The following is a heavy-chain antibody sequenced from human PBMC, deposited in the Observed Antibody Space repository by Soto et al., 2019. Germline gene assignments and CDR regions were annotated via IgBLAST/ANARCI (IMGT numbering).Heavy chain of an antibody. D-gene: IGHD2-8*02. CDR1: GDSISSYY. V-gene: IGHV4-59*01. CDR2: IDHSGST. Sequence: PSETLSLTCTASGDSISSYYWSWIRQPPGKGLEWIGYIDHSGSTNYNHSPKSRVTISSDTSKNQFSLKLSSVTAADPAVDFCARDNPSRYWTGERCYYYHGMDVWGQGTTVTVSS. CDR3: ARDNPSRYWTGERCYYYHGMDV. J-gene: IGHJ6*02.